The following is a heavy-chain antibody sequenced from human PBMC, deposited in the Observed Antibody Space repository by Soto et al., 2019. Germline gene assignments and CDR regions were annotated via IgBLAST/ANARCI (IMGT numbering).Heavy chain of an antibody. CDR2: INAGNGNT. J-gene: IGHJ4*02. Sequence: ASVKVSCKASGYTFTSYAMHWVRQAPGQRLEWMGWINAGNGNTKYSQKFQGRVTITRDTSASTAYMELSSLRSEDTAVYYCARSHYYDSSGYYYEYWGQGTLVTVSS. V-gene: IGHV1-3*01. CDR3: ARSHYYDSSGYYYEY. CDR1: GYTFTSYA. D-gene: IGHD3-22*01.